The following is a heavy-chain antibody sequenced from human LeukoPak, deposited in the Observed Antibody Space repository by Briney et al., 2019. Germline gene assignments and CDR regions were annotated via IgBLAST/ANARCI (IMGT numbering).Heavy chain of an antibody. CDR1: GGSFSGYY. J-gene: IGHJ4*02. CDR2: INHSGST. D-gene: IGHD5-12*01. V-gene: IGHV4-34*01. Sequence: PSETLSLTCAVYGGSFSGYYWSWIRQPPGKGLEWIGEINHSGSTNYNPSLKSRVTISVDTSKNQFSLKLSSVTAADTAVYYCARAHSGYDSPDYWGQGTLVTVSS. CDR3: ARAHSGYDSPDY.